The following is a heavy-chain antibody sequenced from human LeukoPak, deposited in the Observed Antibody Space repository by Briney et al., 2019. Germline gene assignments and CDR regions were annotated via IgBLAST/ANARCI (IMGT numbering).Heavy chain of an antibody. CDR1: SGSISSSTYY. V-gene: IGHV4-39*07. Sequence: SETLSLTCTVSSGSISSSTYYWGWIRQPPGKGLEWIGSIYYSGSTFNNPSLESRVTISVDTSKNQFSLKLSSVTAADTAVYYCAREPWFGKLEDAFDIWGQGTMVTVSS. D-gene: IGHD3-10*01. CDR2: IYYSGST. J-gene: IGHJ3*02. CDR3: AREPWFGKLEDAFDI.